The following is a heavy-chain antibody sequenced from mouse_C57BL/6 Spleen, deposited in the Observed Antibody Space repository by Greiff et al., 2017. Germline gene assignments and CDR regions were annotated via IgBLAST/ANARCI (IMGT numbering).Heavy chain of an antibody. CDR3: AYLSCNFCGFYV. CDR2: IYPGDGDT. V-gene: IGHV1-82*01. CDR1: GYAFSSSW. D-gene: IGHD5-1*01. Sequence: QVQLQQSGPELVKPGASVKISCKASGYAFSSSWMNWVKQRPGKGLEWIGRIYPGDGDTNYNGKFKGKATLTADTSSSTAYMQLSSLTSEDSAVYSCAYLSCNFCGFYVWGTGSLVT. J-gene: IGHJ1*03.